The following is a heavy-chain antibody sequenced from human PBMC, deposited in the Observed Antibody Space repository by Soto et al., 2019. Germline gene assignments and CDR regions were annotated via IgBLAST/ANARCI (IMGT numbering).Heavy chain of an antibody. D-gene: IGHD6-6*01. CDR2: INSDGSST. J-gene: IGHJ6*02. CDR1: GFTFSSYW. V-gene: IGHV3-74*01. Sequence: PGGSLRLSCAASGFTFSSYWMHWVRQAPGKGLVWVSRINSDGSSTSYADSVKGRFTISRDNAKNTLYLQMNSLRAEDTAVYYCARVLSSSSPVYYYYYGMDVWGQGTTVTVSS. CDR3: ARVLSSSSPVYYYYYGMDV.